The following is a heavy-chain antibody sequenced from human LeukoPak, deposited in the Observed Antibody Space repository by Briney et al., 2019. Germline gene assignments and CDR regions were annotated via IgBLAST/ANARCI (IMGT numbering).Heavy chain of an antibody. V-gene: IGHV4-61*02. J-gene: IGHJ6*03. Sequence: SETLSLTCTVSGGSISSGSYYWSWIRQPAGKGLEWIGRIYTSGSTNYNPSLKSRVTISVDTSKNQFSLKLSSVTAADTAVYYCARGLVGLRYYYYMDVWGKGTTVTVSS. CDR2: IYTSGST. D-gene: IGHD6-19*01. CDR1: GGSISSGSYY. CDR3: ARGLVGLRYYYYMDV.